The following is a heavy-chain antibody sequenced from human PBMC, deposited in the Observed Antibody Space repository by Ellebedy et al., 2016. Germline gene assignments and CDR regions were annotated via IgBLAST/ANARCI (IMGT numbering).Heavy chain of an antibody. CDR3: RQGHYFDQ. CDR1: GLNFNTFF. CDR2: ISAGSDIT. J-gene: IGHJ4*02. Sequence: GESLKISCTASGLNFNTFFMSWVRQAPGKGLEWVSTISAGSDITRLADSVKGRFTISRDSSKNTLYLQMNNLRVDDTALYYCRQGHYFDQWGQGALVTVSS. V-gene: IGHV3-23*01.